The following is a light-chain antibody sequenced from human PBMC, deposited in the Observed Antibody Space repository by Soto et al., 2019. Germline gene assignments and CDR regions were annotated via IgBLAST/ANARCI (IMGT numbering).Light chain of an antibody. Sequence: EIVLTQSPGTLSLYPGERATLSCRASESVTSSYIAWYQQKPGQAPRLLIYRASTRATGIPDRFSGSGPGTDFTLIISRLEPEDFAVYHCQQYGSSPWTFGQGTKVDIK. CDR3: QQYGSSPWT. CDR2: RAS. J-gene: IGKJ1*01. CDR1: ESVTSSY. V-gene: IGKV3-20*01.